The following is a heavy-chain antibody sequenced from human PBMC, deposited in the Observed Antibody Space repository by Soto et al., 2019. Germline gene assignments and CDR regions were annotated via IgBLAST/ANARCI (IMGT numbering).Heavy chain of an antibody. J-gene: IGHJ4*02. Sequence: PAGTLSLTCTVSGGSISSYYWSWIRQPPGKGLEWIGYIYYSGRTKYNASLKSGGSISVETSKNKFSLKRSDVTGAETAGYYGGSDSLGYCSGGSCYDFDYWGQGTLVTVSS. D-gene: IGHD2-15*01. CDR3: GSDSLGYCSGGSCYDFDY. CDR2: IYYSGRT. V-gene: IGHV4-59*01. CDR1: GGSISSYY.